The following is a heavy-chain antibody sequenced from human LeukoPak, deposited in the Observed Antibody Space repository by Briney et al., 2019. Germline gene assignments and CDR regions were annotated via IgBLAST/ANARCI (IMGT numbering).Heavy chain of an antibody. J-gene: IGHJ4*02. CDR3: ARQADCGGDCYPGYFDY. CDR1: GYSFTSYW. CDR2: IYPGDSDT. V-gene: IGHV5-51*01. D-gene: IGHD2-21*02. Sequence: GESLKISCKGSGYSFTSYWIGWVRQMPGKGLEWMGIIYPGDSDTRYSPSFQGQVTISADKSISTAYLQWSSLKASDTAMYYCARQADCGGDCYPGYFDYWGQGTLVTVSS.